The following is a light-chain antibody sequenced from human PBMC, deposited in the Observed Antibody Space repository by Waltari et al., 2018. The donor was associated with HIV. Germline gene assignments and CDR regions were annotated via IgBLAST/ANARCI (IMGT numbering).Light chain of an antibody. CDR1: SSDVGRSNL. J-gene: IGLJ2*01. CDR3: CSDAGSSTLV. Sequence: QSALTQPASVSGSPGQSITISCTGTSSDVGRSNLVSWYQQHPGKAPKLMIYEGSKRPSGVSNRFSCSKSGNTASLTISGLQAEDEADYYCCSDAGSSTLVFGGGTKLTVL. V-gene: IGLV2-23*01. CDR2: EGS.